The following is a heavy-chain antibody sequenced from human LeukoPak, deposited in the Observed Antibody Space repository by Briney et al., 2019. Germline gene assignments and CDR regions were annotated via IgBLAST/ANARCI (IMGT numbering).Heavy chain of an antibody. Sequence: ASVKVSCKASGYTFTGYYMHWVRQAPGQGLEWMGWINPNSGGTNYAQKFQGRVTMTRDTSISTAYMELSRLRSDDTAVYYCARDCSGGSCYDYYGMDVWGRGTTVTVSS. D-gene: IGHD2-15*01. CDR1: GYTFTGYY. V-gene: IGHV1-2*02. CDR2: INPNSGGT. CDR3: ARDCSGGSCYDYYGMDV. J-gene: IGHJ6*02.